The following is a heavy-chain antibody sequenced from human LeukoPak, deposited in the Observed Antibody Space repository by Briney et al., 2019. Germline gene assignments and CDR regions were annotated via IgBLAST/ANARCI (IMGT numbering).Heavy chain of an antibody. D-gene: IGHD3-10*01. CDR1: GFTFSSYA. J-gene: IGHJ4*02. CDR3: ASDRVLLWFGELNY. V-gene: IGHV3-30-3*01. CDR2: ISYDGSNK. Sequence: PGGSLRLSCAASGFTFSSYAMHWVRRAPGKGLEWVAVISYDGSNKYYADSVKGRFTISRDNSKNTLYLQMSSLRAEDTAVYYCASDRVLLWFGELNYWGQGTLVTVSS.